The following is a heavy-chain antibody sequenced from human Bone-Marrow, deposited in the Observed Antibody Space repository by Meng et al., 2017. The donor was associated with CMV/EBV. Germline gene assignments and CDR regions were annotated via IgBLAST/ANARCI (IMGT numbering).Heavy chain of an antibody. D-gene: IGHD6-19*01. V-gene: IGHV4-34*01. CDR2: INHSGST. J-gene: IGHJ4*02. CDR1: GGSFSSNT. Sequence: YQPSWDEILLKPSETMFLSSAAYGGSFSSNTWSWVRPPPGKGLEWIGEINHSGSTNYNPSLKSRVTISVDTSKNQFSLKLSSVTAADTAVYYCAREGHNSSGWSRWGQGTLVTVSS. CDR3: AREGHNSSGWSR.